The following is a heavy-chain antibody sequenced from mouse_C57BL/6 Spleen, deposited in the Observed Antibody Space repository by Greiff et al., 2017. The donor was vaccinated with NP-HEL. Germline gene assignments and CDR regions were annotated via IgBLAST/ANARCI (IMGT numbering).Heavy chain of an antibody. CDR1: GFTFSDYG. CDR2: ISSGSSTI. V-gene: IGHV5-17*01. CDR3: ALNYYDCDKYAMDY. Sequence: EVKLVESGGGLVKPGGSLKLSCAASGFTFSDYGMHWVRQAPEKGLEWVAYISSGSSTIYYADTVKGRFTISRDNAKNTMFLQMTSLRSRNMAMYYCALNYYDCDKYAMDYWGQGTSVTVSS. J-gene: IGHJ4*01. D-gene: IGHD2-4*01.